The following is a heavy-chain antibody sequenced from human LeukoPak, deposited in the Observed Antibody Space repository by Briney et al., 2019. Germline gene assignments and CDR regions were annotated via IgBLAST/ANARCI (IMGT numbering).Heavy chain of an antibody. CDR1: GYTFTSYG. D-gene: IGHD6-13*01. J-gene: IGHJ6*03. Sequence: ASVKVSCKASGYTFTSYGISWVRQAPGQGLEWMGWISAYNGNTNYAQKLQGRVTMTTDTSTSTAYMELRSLRSDDTAVYYCARSPRLEQQLSMDVWGKGTTVTISS. CDR2: ISAYNGNT. CDR3: ARSPRLEQQLSMDV. V-gene: IGHV1-18*01.